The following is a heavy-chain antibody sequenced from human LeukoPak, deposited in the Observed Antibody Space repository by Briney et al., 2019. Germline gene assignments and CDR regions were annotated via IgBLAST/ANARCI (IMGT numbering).Heavy chain of an antibody. CDR2: IYYIGST. Sequence: SETLSLTCTVSGGSINSYYWSWIQQPPGKGLEWIGYIYYIGSTNYNPSLKSRVTISVDTSKNQFSLKLSSVTAADTAVYYCARETYCAADCYSGFDFWGQGTLVTVSS. V-gene: IGHV4-59*01. CDR1: GGSINSYY. CDR3: ARETYCAADCYSGFDF. D-gene: IGHD2-21*02. J-gene: IGHJ4*02.